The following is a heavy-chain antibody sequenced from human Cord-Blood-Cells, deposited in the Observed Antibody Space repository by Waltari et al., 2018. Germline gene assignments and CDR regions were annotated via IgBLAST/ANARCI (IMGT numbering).Heavy chain of an antibody. CDR1: GGSCSGYY. Sequence: QVPLQQWGAGLLKPSATLSLTCAVYGGSCSGYYWRWIRQPPGKGLEWIGEINHSGSTNYNPSLKSRVTISVDTSKNQFSLKLSSVTAADTAVYYCARHMGYSGSYYYFDYWGQGTLVTVSS. CDR2: INHSGST. J-gene: IGHJ4*02. V-gene: IGHV4-34*01. CDR3: ARHMGYSGSYYYFDY. D-gene: IGHD1-26*01.